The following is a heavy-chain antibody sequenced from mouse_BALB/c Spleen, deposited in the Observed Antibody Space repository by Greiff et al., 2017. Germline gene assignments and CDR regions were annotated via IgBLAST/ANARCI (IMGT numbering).Heavy chain of an antibody. CDR1: GFTFSSFG. CDR3: ARWGPYYFDY. Sequence: EVKVVESGGGLVQPGGSRKLSCAASGFTFSSFGMHWVRQAPEKGLEWVAYISSGSSTIYYADTVKGRFTISRDNPKNTLFLQMTSLRSEDTAMYYCARWGPYYFDYWGQGTTLTVSS. CDR2: ISSGSSTI. D-gene: IGHD3-3*01. V-gene: IGHV5-17*02. J-gene: IGHJ2*01.